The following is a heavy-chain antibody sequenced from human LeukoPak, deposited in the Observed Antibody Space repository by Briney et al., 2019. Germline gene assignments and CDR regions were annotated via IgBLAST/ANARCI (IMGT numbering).Heavy chain of an antibody. CDR1: GFTFSNHA. CDR2: ISGSGGST. CDR3: AKDLWAMIVVVITN. D-gene: IGHD3-22*01. J-gene: IGHJ4*02. Sequence: GGSLRLSCAASGFTFSNHAMSWVPEAPGKGLEWVSTISGSGGSTYYADSVKGRFTISRDNYKNTLYLQMNSLRAEDTAVYYCAKDLWAMIVVVITNWGQGTLVTVSS. V-gene: IGHV3-23*01.